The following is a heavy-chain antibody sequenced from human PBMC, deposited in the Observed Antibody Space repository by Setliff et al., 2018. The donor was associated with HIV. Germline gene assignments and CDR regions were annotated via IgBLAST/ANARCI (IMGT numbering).Heavy chain of an antibody. CDR1: GASIGSGRSY. Sequence: SETLSLTCTVSGASIGSGRSYWSWIRQRPGKGLEWIGNIYYNGSSYHNPSLKSRVVISVDSSKNLFSLNLKSVTAADTAVYYCARTRVWADAGRYFDSWGQGTLVTVSS. CDR2: IYYNGSS. V-gene: IGHV4-31*03. D-gene: IGHD6-6*01. J-gene: IGHJ4*02. CDR3: ARTRVWADAGRYFDS.